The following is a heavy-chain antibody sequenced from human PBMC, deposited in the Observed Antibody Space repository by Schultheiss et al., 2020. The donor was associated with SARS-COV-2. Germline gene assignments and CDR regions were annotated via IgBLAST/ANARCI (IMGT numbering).Heavy chain of an antibody. Sequence: SETLSLTCTVSGGSISSYYWSWIRQPPGKGLEWIGSIYHSGSTYYNPSLKSRVTISVDTSKNQFSLKLSSVTAADTAVYYCARSLRYFDWLATNWFDPWGQGTLVTVSS. CDR3: ARSLRYFDWLATNWFDP. CDR1: GGSISSYY. V-gene: IGHV4-59*08. CDR2: IYHSGST. J-gene: IGHJ5*02. D-gene: IGHD3-9*01.